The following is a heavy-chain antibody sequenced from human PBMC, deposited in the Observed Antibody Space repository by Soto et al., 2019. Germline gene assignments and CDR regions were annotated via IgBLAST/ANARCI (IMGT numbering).Heavy chain of an antibody. V-gene: IGHV1-18*01. Sequence: QVHLVQSGAEVKKPGASVKVSCKASGYTFTSYGITWVRQAPGQGLEWMGWISAHNGNTDYAQKLQGRVIVTRDTSTSTAYTELRSLRSADTAVYYCARGGYGDYCGQGALVTVSS. CDR1: GYTFTSYG. CDR2: ISAHNGNT. CDR3: ARGGYGDY. J-gene: IGHJ4*02. D-gene: IGHD1-1*01.